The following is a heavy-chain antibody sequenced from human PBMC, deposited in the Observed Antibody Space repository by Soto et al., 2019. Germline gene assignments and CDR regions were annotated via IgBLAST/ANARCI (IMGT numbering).Heavy chain of an antibody. V-gene: IGHV3-30*18. CDR3: AKEELATIFGQADQNQPMDV. D-gene: IGHD3-3*01. CDR2: ISYDGSNK. Sequence: PGGSLRLSCAASGFTFSSYGMHWVRQAPGKGLEWVAVISYDGSNKYYADSVKGRFTISRDNSKNTLYLQMNSLRAEDTAVYYCAKEELATIFGQADQNQPMDVWGKGTTVTVSS. J-gene: IGHJ6*03. CDR1: GFTFSSYG.